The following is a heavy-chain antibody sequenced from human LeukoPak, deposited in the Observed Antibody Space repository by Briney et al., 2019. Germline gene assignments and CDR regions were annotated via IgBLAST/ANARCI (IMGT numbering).Heavy chain of an antibody. Sequence: PSETLSLTCTVSGGSISSNDYYWGWIRQSPGKGLEWIGSVSYSGSSYYNPSLKSRVTMSVDTSKNQFSLKLSSVTAADTAVYYCARGTLRREAAAMWGYYYYYMDVWGKGTTVTVSS. CDR2: VSYSGSS. CDR1: GGSISSNDYY. CDR3: ARGTLRREAAAMWGYYYYYMDV. J-gene: IGHJ6*03. V-gene: IGHV4-39*07. D-gene: IGHD6-13*01.